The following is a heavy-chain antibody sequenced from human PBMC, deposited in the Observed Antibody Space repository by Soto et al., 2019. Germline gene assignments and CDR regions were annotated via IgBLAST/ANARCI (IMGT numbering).Heavy chain of an antibody. CDR1: GFTFSSYA. V-gene: IGHV3-30-3*01. J-gene: IGHJ4*02. CDR3: ASRESSGRY. CDR2: ISYEGSNK. D-gene: IGHD1-26*01. Sequence: QVQLVESGGGVVQPGRSLRLSCAASGFTFSSYAMHWVRQAPGKGLEWVAVISYEGSNKYYADSVKGRFTISRDNSKNTLYLPMNTLRAEDTAVYSCASRESSGRYWGQGTLVTVSS.